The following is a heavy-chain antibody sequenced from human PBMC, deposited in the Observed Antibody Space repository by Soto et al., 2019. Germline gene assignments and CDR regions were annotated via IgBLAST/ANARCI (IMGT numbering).Heavy chain of an antibody. J-gene: IGHJ4*02. CDR3: ARDVTHEYCGGDCAFDY. Sequence: ASVKVSCKASGGTFSSYAISWVRQAPGQGLEWMGGIIPIFGTANYAQKFQGRVTITADESTSTAYMELSSLRSEDTAVYYCARDVTHEYCGGDCAFDYWGQGTLVTVSS. D-gene: IGHD2-21*02. CDR1: GGTFSSYA. V-gene: IGHV1-69*13. CDR2: IIPIFGTA.